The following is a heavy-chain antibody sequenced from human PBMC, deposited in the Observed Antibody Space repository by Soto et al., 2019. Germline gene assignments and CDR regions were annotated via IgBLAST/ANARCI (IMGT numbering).Heavy chain of an antibody. CDR3: AKDISTVSSSWFDY. V-gene: IGHV3-23*01. J-gene: IGHJ5*01. CDR1: GFTFSSYA. CDR2: ISGSGGST. Sequence: PVGSLRLSCAASGFTFSSYAMSWVRQAPGKGLEWVSDISGSGGSTYYADSVKGRFTISRDNSKNTLYLQMNSLRAEDTAVYYCAKDISTVSSSWFDYWGQGTLVTVSS. D-gene: IGHD6-13*01.